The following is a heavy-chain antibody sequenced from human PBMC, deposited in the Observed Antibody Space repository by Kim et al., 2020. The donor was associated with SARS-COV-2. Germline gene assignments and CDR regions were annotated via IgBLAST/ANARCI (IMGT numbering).Heavy chain of an antibody. V-gene: IGHV3-33*01. Sequence: LSLTCAASGFTFSSYGMHWVRQAPGKGLEWVTVIWYDGSYKYYVDSVKGRFTISRDNSKNTLYLQMNSLRAEDTAVYYCARVNGWSPDYWGQGTLVTVSS. J-gene: IGHJ4*02. CDR3: ARVNGWSPDY. CDR2: IWYDGSYK. D-gene: IGHD6-19*01. CDR1: GFTFSSYG.